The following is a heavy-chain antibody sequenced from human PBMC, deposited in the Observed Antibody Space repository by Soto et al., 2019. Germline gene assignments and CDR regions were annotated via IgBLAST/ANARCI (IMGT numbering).Heavy chain of an antibody. CDR1: GGTFSSYA. V-gene: IGHV1-69*13. J-gene: IGHJ3*02. D-gene: IGHD5-18*01. CDR2: IIPIFGTA. Sequence: SVKVSCKASGGTFSSYAISWVRQAPGQGLEWMGGIIPIFGTANYAQKFQGRVTITADESTSTAYMELSSLRPEDTAVYYCARGIDSYGYGVAFDIWGQGTMVTVSS. CDR3: ARGIDSYGYGVAFDI.